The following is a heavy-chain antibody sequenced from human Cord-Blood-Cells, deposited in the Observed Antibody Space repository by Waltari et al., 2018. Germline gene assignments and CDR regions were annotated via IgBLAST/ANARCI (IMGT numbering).Heavy chain of an antibody. J-gene: IGHJ5*02. CDR2: ITHSGST. CDR1: GGSFGGHY. CDR3: ARIYSNYWFDP. Sequence: QVQLQQWGAGLLKPSETLSLTCAVYGGSFGGHYWSWLRQPPGKGLEWIGEITHSGSTNYNPSLKSRVTISVDTSKNQFSLKLSSVTAADTAVYYCARIYSNYWFDPWGQGTLVTVSS. D-gene: IGHD4-4*01. V-gene: IGHV4-34*01.